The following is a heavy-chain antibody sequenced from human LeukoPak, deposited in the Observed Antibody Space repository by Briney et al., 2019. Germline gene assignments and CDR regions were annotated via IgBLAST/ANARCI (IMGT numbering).Heavy chain of an antibody. CDR3: ARGGIAVAADY. D-gene: IGHD6-19*01. Sequence: SGTLSLTCAVYGGSFSGYYWSWIRQPPGKGLEWIGEINHSGSTNYNPSLKSRVTISVDTSKYQFSLKLSSVTAADTAVYYCARGGIAVAADYWGQGTLVTVSS. CDR2: INHSGST. J-gene: IGHJ4*02. CDR1: GGSFSGYY. V-gene: IGHV4-34*01.